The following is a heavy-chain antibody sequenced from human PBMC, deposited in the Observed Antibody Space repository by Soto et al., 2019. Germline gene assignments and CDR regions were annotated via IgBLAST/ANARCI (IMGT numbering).Heavy chain of an antibody. CDR1: GGTFSTYA. CDR2: IIPLFGTA. D-gene: IGHD6-19*01. CDR3: ARPKGTYSSGYYYFDF. V-gene: IGHV1-69*01. J-gene: IGHJ4*02. Sequence: QVQLEQSGGAVKQPRSSVRVSCMTSGGTFSTYAINWVRQAPGQGLEWMGAIIPLFGTADYSQKFQGRVTITADESTITAFMELSSLRFDDTAVYFCARPKGTYSSGYYYFDFWGQGTLVTVSS.